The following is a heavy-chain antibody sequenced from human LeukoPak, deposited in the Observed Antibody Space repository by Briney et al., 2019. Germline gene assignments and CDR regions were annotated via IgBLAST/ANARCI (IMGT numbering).Heavy chain of an antibody. Sequence: SETLSLTCAVYSGSFSGYSWSWIRQPPGKGLEWLGEINHSGSTTYSASLKSRVTISVDPSSSQFSLSLSSVTAADTAVYYSARNQTGYFDPWGQGTLVTVSS. CDR1: SGSFSGYS. J-gene: IGHJ5*02. D-gene: IGHD1-1*01. CDR2: INHSGST. V-gene: IGHV4-34*01. CDR3: ARNQTGYFDP.